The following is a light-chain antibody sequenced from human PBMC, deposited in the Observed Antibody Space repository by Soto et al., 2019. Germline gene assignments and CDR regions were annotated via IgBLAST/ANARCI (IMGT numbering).Light chain of an antibody. CDR2: CAS. V-gene: IGKV3-20*01. CDR3: QHYDRSPWT. J-gene: IGKJ1*01. CDR1: QSVSSSF. Sequence: EIVLTQSPGTLSLSPGERATLSCRASQSVSSSFLAWYQQKPGQAPRLLIYCASTRATGIPDRFSGSGSGTDFPLTISRLEPEDFAVYYRQHYDRSPWTFGQGTKVEIK.